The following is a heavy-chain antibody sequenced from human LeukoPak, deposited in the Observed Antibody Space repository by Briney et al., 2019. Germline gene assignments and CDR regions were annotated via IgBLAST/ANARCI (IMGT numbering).Heavy chain of an antibody. D-gene: IGHD3-10*01. CDR2: IKQDGGEK. CDR3: ALLGRLPFRFGELPSGGLFDY. J-gene: IGHJ4*02. V-gene: IGHV3-7*01. CDR1: GFTFRTYW. Sequence: PGGSLRLSCAASGFTFRTYWMSWVRQAPGKGLEWVANIKQDGGEKYSVDSVKGRFTISRDNAKNSLYLQMNSLRAEDTAVYHCALLGRLPFRFGELPSGGLFDYWGQGTLVTVSS.